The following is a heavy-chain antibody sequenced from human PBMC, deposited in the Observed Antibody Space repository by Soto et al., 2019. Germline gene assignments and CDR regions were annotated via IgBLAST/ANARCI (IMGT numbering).Heavy chain of an antibody. CDR3: ARDLMVRGVIL. CDR1: GFTFSNYI. V-gene: IGHV3-30-3*01. J-gene: IGHJ4*02. Sequence: PGGSLRLSCAASGFTFSNYIMHWVRQAPGKGLEWVAIILHDGNNKYYADSVKGRFTISRDNSKNTLYLQMNSLRAEDTAVYYCARDLMVRGVILWGQGTLVTVS. CDR2: ILHDGNNK. D-gene: IGHD3-10*01.